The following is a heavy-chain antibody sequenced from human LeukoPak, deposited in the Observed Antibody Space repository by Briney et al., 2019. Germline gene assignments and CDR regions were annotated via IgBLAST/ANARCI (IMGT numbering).Heavy chain of an antibody. J-gene: IGHJ4*02. D-gene: IGHD3-10*01. CDR3: AVYYSLSGFPYNGIDY. Sequence: ASETLSLTCTASGDSISSGSYYWAWIRQPPGKGLEWIGSIYYSGSTYYNPSLKSRVTLSVDTANNQFSLRLSSVTAADTSVYYCAVYYSLSGFPYNGIDYWGQGTLVTVSS. CDR1: GDSISSGSYY. CDR2: IYYSGST. V-gene: IGHV4-39*01.